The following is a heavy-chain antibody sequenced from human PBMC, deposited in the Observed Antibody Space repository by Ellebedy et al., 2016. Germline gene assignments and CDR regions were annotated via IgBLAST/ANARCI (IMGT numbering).Heavy chain of an antibody. J-gene: IGHJ6*02. CDR3: ARMAGRRYYYYYYGMDV. CDR1: GGSFSGYY. V-gene: IGHV4-34*01. D-gene: IGHD6-19*01. Sequence: SETLSLXXAVYGGSFSGYYWSWIRQPPGKGLEWIGEINHSGSTNYNPSLKSRVTISVDTSKNQFSLKLSSVTAADTAVYYCARMAGRRYYYYYYGMDVWGQGTTVTVSS. CDR2: INHSGST.